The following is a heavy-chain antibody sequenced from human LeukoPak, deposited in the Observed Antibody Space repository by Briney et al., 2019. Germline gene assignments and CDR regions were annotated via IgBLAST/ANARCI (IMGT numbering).Heavy chain of an antibody. V-gene: IGHV4-59*01. CDR3: AREGLMGIDP. D-gene: IGHD2-8*01. J-gene: IGHJ5*02. CDR1: GGSISSYY. Sequence: SETLSLTCTVSGGSISSYYWSWIRQPPGKGLEWIGYIYYSGSTNYNPSLKSRVTISVDTSKNQFSLELSSVTAADTAVYYCAREGLMGIDPWGQGTLVTVSS. CDR2: IYYSGST.